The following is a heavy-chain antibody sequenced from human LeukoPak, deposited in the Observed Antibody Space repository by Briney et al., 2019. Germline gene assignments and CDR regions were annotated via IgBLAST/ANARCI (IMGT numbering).Heavy chain of an antibody. D-gene: IGHD5-18*01. Sequence: SETLSLTCTVSCASISNYYWICIRQPAGKGLEWIGLIYTSGNTNYNPSLRSGVTMSVDTSKNQFSLKLSSVTAADTAVYFCARVRGITSMAYFDYWGQGTLVTVSS. J-gene: IGHJ4*02. CDR1: CASISNYY. CDR3: ARVRGITSMAYFDY. CDR2: IYTSGNT. V-gene: IGHV4-4*07.